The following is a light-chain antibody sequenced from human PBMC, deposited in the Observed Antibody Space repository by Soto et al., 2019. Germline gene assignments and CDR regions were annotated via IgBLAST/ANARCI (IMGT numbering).Light chain of an antibody. J-gene: IGKJ1*01. V-gene: IGKV1-39*01. CDR3: QQSFSNPRT. Sequence: DIQMTQSPSSLSASVGDRVSITCRTSQSVSRYLNWYQHKAGNAPKIVIYAVTLLESGVPSRFSGGGSGTEFNLTISGLQPEDFAVYYCQQSFSNPRTFGQGTKVEVK. CDR1: QSVSRY. CDR2: AVT.